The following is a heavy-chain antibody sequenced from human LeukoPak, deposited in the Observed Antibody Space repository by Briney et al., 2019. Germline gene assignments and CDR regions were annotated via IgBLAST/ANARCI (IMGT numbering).Heavy chain of an antibody. D-gene: IGHD6-19*01. Sequence: PGGSLRLSCAASGLTFSIHWMNWVRQAPGKGLECVANINQDGSEKYYVDSVKGRFTISRDNAKNSLYLQMNSLRAEDTAVYYCARDFVAVAGTEPHYYYYMDVWGKGTTVTVSS. CDR3: ARDFVAVAGTEPHYYYYMDV. V-gene: IGHV3-7*01. CDR1: GLTFSIHW. CDR2: INQDGSEK. J-gene: IGHJ6*03.